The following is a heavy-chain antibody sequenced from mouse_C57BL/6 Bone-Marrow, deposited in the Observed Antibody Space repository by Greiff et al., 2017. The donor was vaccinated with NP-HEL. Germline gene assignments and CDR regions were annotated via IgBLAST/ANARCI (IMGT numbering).Heavy chain of an antibody. CDR2: INPGSGGT. CDR3: ARPGGLGAWFAY. Sequence: QVQLKQPGAELVRPGTSVKVSCTASGYAFTSYLMEWVKQRPGQGLEWIGVINPGSGGTNYNEKFKGKATLTADKSSSTAYMQLSSLTSEDSAVYFCARPGGLGAWFAYWGQGTLVTVSA. CDR1: GYAFTSYL. J-gene: IGHJ3*01. D-gene: IGHD2-14*01. V-gene: IGHV1-54*01.